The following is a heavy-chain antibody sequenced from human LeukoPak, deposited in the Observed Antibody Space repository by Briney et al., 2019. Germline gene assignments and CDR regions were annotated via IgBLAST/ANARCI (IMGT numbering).Heavy chain of an antibody. CDR1: GGTFSSYA. Sequence: ASVKVSCKASGGTFSSYAISWVRQPPGQGLEWMGGIIPIFGTANYAQKFQGRVTIAADESTSTAYMELSSLRSEDTAVYYCATHPGSGWLRYYYYYGMDVWGKGTTVTVS. D-gene: IGHD6-19*01. CDR3: ATHPGSGWLRYYYYYGMDV. V-gene: IGHV1-69*13. J-gene: IGHJ6*04. CDR2: IIPIFGTA.